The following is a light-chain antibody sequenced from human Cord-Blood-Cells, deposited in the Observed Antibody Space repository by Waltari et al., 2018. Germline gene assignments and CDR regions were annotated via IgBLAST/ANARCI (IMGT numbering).Light chain of an antibody. Sequence: SYELTQPPSVSVSPGQTARITCPGDALPKQYAYWYQQKPGQAPVLVIYKDSERPSGIPERFSGSSSGTTVTLTISGVQAEDEADYYCQSADSSGTYYGFGTGTKVTVL. CDR2: KDS. CDR1: ALPKQY. J-gene: IGLJ1*01. V-gene: IGLV3-25*02. CDR3: QSADSSGTYYG.